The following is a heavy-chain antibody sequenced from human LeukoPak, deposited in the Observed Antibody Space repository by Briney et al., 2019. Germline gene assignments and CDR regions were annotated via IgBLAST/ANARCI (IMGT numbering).Heavy chain of an antibody. Sequence: TSVKVSCKASGFTFTSSAMQWVRQARGQRLEWIGWIVVGSGNTNYAQKFQERVTITRDMSTSTAYMELSSLRSEDTAVYYCAAGGIAAPWDYYYGMDVWGQGTTVTVSS. CDR1: GFTFTSSA. D-gene: IGHD6-6*01. J-gene: IGHJ6*02. CDR3: AAGGIAAPWDYYYGMDV. V-gene: IGHV1-58*02. CDR2: IVVGSGNT.